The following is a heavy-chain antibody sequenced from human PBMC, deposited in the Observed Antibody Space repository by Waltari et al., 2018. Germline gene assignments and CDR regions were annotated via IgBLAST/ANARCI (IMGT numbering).Heavy chain of an antibody. J-gene: IGHJ4*02. V-gene: IGHV4-59*01. D-gene: IGHD4-17*01. CDR1: GGSISSSY. Sequence: QVQLQESGPGLVKPSETLSLTCTVSGGSISSSYWSWIRQPPGKGLEWIGYIYYSGCTNYNPSLKSRVTISVDTSKNQFSLKLSSVTAADTAVYYCARSYGDYYFDYWGQGTLVTVSS. CDR2: IYYSGCT. CDR3: ARSYGDYYFDY.